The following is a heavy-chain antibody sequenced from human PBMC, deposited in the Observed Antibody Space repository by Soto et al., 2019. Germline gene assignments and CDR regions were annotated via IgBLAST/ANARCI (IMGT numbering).Heavy chain of an antibody. CDR3: KKMTAYEILTGYYNPPYYYYYYGMDV. CDR2: ISAYNGNT. J-gene: IGHJ6*02. Sequence: GASVKVSCKASGYTFTSYGISWGREAAGQGLEWMGWISAYNGNTNYAQKLQGRVTMTTDTSTSTAYMELRSLRSDDTAVFFFKKMTAYEILTGYYNPPYYYYYYGMDVWGQGTTVTVSS. CDR1: GYTFTSYG. V-gene: IGHV1-18*04. D-gene: IGHD3-9*01.